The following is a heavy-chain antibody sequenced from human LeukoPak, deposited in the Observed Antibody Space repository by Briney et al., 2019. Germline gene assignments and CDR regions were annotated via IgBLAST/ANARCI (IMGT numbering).Heavy chain of an antibody. CDR2: ITSRDGTT. Sequence: LPGGSLRLSCAASGFTFNIYAMSWVRQTPGKGLEWVSSITSRDGTTYYTDSVKGRFTISRDNSENTLYLQMNSLRAEDTAIYYCVRDRPNYYDSSGHYYRRNGDYWGQGTLVTVSS. D-gene: IGHD3-22*01. CDR3: VRDRPNYYDSSGHYYRRNGDY. J-gene: IGHJ4*02. V-gene: IGHV3-23*01. CDR1: GFTFNIYA.